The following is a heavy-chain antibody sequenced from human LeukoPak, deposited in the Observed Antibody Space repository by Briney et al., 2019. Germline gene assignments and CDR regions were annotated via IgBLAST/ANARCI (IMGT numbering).Heavy chain of an antibody. CDR1: GFTFSSYG. Sequence: GGSLRLSCAASGFTFSSYGMHWVRQAPGKGLEWVAFIRYDGSNKYYADSVKGRFTISRDNSKNTLYLQMNSLRAEDTAVYYCAKAPGITVTTYYYYYMDVWGKGTTVTISS. D-gene: IGHD4-17*01. CDR2: IRYDGSNK. CDR3: AKAPGITVTTYYYYYMDV. V-gene: IGHV3-30*02. J-gene: IGHJ6*03.